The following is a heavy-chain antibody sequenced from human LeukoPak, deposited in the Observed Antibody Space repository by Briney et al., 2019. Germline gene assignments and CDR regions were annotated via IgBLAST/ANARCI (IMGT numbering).Heavy chain of an antibody. J-gene: IGHJ4*02. Sequence: PSETLSLTCTVSGGSISSGDYYWSWIRQPPGKGLEWIGYIYYSGSTYHNPSLKSRLTISGDTSKNQFSLRLSSVTAADTAVYYCARGTWSSSIDYWGQGIPVTVSS. CDR2: IYYSGST. CDR3: ARGTWSSSIDY. D-gene: IGHD6-6*01. V-gene: IGHV4-30-4*01. CDR1: GGSISSGDYY.